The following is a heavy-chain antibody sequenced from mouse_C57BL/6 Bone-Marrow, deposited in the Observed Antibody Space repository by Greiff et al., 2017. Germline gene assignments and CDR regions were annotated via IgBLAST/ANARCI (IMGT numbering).Heavy chain of an antibody. Sequence: VQLKESGPGLAKPSQTLSLTCSVTGYSITSDYWNWIRKFPGNKLEYMGYISYSGSTYYNPSLKSRISITRDTSKNQYYLQLNSVTTEDAATYYCARSRDYYTGDCDVWGKGTTVTVSS. J-gene: IGHJ1*03. D-gene: IGHD1-1*01. CDR3: ARSRDYYTGDCDV. CDR2: ISYSGST. CDR1: GYSITSDY. V-gene: IGHV3-8*01.